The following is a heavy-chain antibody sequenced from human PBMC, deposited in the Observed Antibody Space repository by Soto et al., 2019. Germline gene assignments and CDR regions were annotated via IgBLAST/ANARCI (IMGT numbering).Heavy chain of an antibody. CDR2: IYHSGST. D-gene: IGHD1-26*01. CDR3: AAGGGLARYY. J-gene: IGHJ4*02. Sequence: PSETLSLTCAVSGGSISIGGYSWSWIRQPPGKGLEWIGYIYHSGSTYYNPSLKSRVTISVDRSKNQFSLKLSSVTAADTAVYYCAAGGGLARYYWGQGTLVTVSS. CDR1: GGSISIGGYS. V-gene: IGHV4-30-2*01.